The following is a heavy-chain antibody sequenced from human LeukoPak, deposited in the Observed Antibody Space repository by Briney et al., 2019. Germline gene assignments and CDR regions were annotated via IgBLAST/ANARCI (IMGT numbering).Heavy chain of an antibody. CDR1: GYTFTGYY. CDR2: INPNSGGT. Sequence: ASVKVSCKAPGYTFTGYYMHWVRQAPGQGLEWMGRINPNSGGTNYAQKFQGRVTMTRDTSISTAYMELSRLRSDDTAVYYCARDGGRITGTTIVVGFDYWGQGTLVTVSS. D-gene: IGHD1-20*01. CDR3: ARDGGRITGTTIVVGFDY. J-gene: IGHJ4*02. V-gene: IGHV1-2*06.